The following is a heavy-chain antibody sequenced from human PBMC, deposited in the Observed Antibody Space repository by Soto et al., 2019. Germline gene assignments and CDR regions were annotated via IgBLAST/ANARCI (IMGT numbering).Heavy chain of an antibody. CDR1: GFTFSSYG. D-gene: IGHD5-12*01. Sequence: PGGSLRLSCAASGFTFSSYGMHWVRQAPGKGLEWVAVIWYDGSNKYYADSVKGRFTISRDNSKNTLYLQMNSLRAEDTAVYYCARGYSGYERYFDYWGQGTLVTVAS. CDR3: ARGYSGYERYFDY. V-gene: IGHV3-33*01. CDR2: IWYDGSNK. J-gene: IGHJ4*02.